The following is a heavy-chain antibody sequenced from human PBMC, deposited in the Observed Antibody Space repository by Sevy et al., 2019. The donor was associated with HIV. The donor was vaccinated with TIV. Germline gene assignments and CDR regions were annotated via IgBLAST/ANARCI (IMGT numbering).Heavy chain of an antibody. V-gene: IGHV3-23*01. Sequence: GGSLRLSCTASGFSFSNYVMAWVRQAPGKGLEWVSSVSPTSLSTYYAESVKGRFTISRDTSKNTVYLEMKSLRAEDTAVYYCTREDIVLGEDNYYGMDVWGHGTTVTVSS. CDR3: TREDIVLGEDNYYGMDV. J-gene: IGHJ6*02. D-gene: IGHD2-15*01. CDR2: VSPTSLST. CDR1: GFSFSNYV.